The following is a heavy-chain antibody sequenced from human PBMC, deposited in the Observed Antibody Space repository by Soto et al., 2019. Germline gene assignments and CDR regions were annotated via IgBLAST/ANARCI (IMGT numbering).Heavy chain of an antibody. D-gene: IGHD1-1*01. J-gene: IGHJ4*02. CDR1: GFTFNDYA. CDR3: AKGYTARYEAAYDY. Sequence: GGSLRLSCAGSGFTFNDYAMHWVRQVPGRGLEWVSGSNWNSETIGYADSVKGRFTISRDNGKNSLYLQMNSLRPDDTAFYYCAKGYTARYEAAYDYWGQGTLVTVS. CDR2: SNWNSETI. V-gene: IGHV3-9*01.